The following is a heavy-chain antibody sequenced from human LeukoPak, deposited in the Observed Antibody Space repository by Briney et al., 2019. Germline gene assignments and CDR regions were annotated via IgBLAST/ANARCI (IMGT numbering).Heavy chain of an antibody. CDR1: GGSISSSSYY. J-gene: IGHJ6*03. D-gene: IGHD2-2*01. CDR2: IYYSGST. CDR3: ARETVYLYYMDV. V-gene: IGHV4-39*07. Sequence: SETLSLTCTVSGGSISSSSYYWGWIRQPPGKGLEWIGSIYYSGSTYYNPSLKSRVTISVDTSKNQFSLKLSSVTAADTAVYYCARETVYLYYMDVWGKGTTVTVSS.